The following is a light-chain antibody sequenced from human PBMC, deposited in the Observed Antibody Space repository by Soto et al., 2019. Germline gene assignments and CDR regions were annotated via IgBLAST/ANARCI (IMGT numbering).Light chain of an antibody. CDR2: EVT. Sequence: QSVLTQPASVSGSPGQSITISCTGTSSDVGGYNYVSWYQQHPGKAPKLMIYEVTNRPSGVSNRFSGSKSGNTASLTISGLQAEGEADYYCSSYTSRSTLVFGTGTKVT. CDR3: SSYTSRSTLV. CDR1: SSDVGGYNY. J-gene: IGLJ1*01. V-gene: IGLV2-14*01.